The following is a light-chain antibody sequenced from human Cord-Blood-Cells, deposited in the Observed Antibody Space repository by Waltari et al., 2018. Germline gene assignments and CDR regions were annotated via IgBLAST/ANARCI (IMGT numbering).Light chain of an antibody. J-gene: IGKJ1*01. V-gene: IGKV3-20*01. CDR2: GAS. CDR1: QSVSSSY. Sequence: EIVLMQSPGTLSLSPGERATLSCRASQSVSSSYLAWYQQKPGQAPRLLIYGASSRATGIPDRFSGSGSGTDFTLTISRLDPEDFAVYYCQQYGSSPWTFGQGTKVEIK. CDR3: QQYGSSPWT.